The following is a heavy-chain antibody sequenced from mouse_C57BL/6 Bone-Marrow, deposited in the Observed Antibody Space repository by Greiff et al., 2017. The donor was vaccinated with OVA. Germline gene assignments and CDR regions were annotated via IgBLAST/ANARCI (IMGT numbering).Heavy chain of an antibody. CDR1: GYTFTSYW. CDR3: ARWGGLRLSYYFDY. CDR2: IDPSDSYT. D-gene: IGHD2-4*01. V-gene: IGHV1-69*01. J-gene: IGHJ2*01. Sequence: QVQLKQPGAELVMPGASVKLSCKASGYTFTSYWMHWVKQRPGQGLEWIGEIDPSDSYTNYNQKFKGKSTLTVDKSSSTAYMQLSSLTSEDSAVYYCARWGGLRLSYYFDYWGQGTTLTVSS.